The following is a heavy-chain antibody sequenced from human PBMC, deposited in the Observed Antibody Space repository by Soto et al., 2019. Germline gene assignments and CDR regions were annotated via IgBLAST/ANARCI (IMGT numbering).Heavy chain of an antibody. Sequence: PGGSLRLSCAASGFTFSSYAMSWVRQAPGKGLEWVSAISGSGGSTYYADSVKGRFTISRDNSKNTLYLQMNSLRAEDTAVYYCAKTLGTHYYYYYYGMDVWGLGTTVTVSS. J-gene: IGHJ6*02. CDR3: AKTLGTHYYYYYYGMDV. CDR1: GFTFSSYA. D-gene: IGHD7-27*01. V-gene: IGHV3-23*01. CDR2: ISGSGGST.